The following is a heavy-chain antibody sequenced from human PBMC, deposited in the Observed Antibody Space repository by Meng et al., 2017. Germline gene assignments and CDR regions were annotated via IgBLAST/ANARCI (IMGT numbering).Heavy chain of an antibody. J-gene: IGHJ4*02. D-gene: IGHD3-16*02. V-gene: IGHV4-34*01. Sequence: SETLSLTCAVYGGSFSGYYWSWIRQPPRKGLEWIGEINHSGSTNYNPSLKSRVTISVDTSKNQFSLKLSSVTAADTAVYYCARGGMITFGGVIVPERPFDYWGQGTLVTVSS. CDR3: ARGGMITFGGVIVPERPFDY. CDR2: INHSGST. CDR1: GGSFSGYY.